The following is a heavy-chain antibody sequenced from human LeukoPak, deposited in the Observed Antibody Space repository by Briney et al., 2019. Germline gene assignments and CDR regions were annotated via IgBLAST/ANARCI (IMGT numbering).Heavy chain of an antibody. Sequence: SETLSLTCTVSGGSISSYYWSRIRQPPGKGLEWIGYIYYSGSTNYNPSLKSRVTISVDPPKNQFSLKLSSVTAADTAVYYCATRLGCWRAFDIWGQGTMVTVSS. CDR1: GGSISSYY. V-gene: IGHV4-59*01. J-gene: IGHJ3*02. CDR2: IYYSGST. CDR3: ATRLGCWRAFDI. D-gene: IGHD3-16*01.